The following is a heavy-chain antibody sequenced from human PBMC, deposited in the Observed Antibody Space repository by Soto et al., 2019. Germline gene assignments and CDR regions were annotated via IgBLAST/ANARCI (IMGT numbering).Heavy chain of an antibody. V-gene: IGHV4-34*01. CDR3: ARDKITGLFDY. CDR1: GGSLSCYY. Sequence: SETLSPTRAVYGGSLSCYYSTWDRQPPGTGLEWIGEINHSGSTNYNPSLKSRVTISVDTSKNQFSLKLTSVTAADTAVYYCARDKITGLFDYWGQGTLVTVSS. J-gene: IGHJ4*02. CDR2: INHSGST. D-gene: IGHD2-8*02.